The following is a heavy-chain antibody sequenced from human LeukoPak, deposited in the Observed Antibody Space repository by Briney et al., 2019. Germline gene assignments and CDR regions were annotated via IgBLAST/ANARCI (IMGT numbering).Heavy chain of an antibody. Sequence: PGGSLRLSCAASGFTFSSDWMSWVRQAPGKGLEWVANIKPDGGEKYYVDSVKGRFTISRDNAKNSLSLQMNSLRAEDTALYYCARALGDYYYYYYMDVWGKGTTVTVSS. V-gene: IGHV3-7*01. J-gene: IGHJ6*03. CDR2: IKPDGGEK. CDR1: GFTFSSDW. CDR3: ARALGDYYYYYYMDV. D-gene: IGHD2-21*02.